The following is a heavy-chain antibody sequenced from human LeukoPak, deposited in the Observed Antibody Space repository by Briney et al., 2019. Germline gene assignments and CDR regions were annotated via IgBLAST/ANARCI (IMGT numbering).Heavy chain of an antibody. CDR2: ISSNTSYI. J-gene: IGHJ4*02. CDR3: ARDRNYDFWSGYSF. CDR1: GFTFSSYN. Sequence: GGFLRLSCAASGFTFSSYNMNWVRQAPGKGLEWVSSISSNTSYIYYADSVKGRFTISRDNAKNSLYLQMNSLRAEDTAVYYCARDRNYDFWSGYSFWGQGILVTVSS. V-gene: IGHV3-21*01. D-gene: IGHD3-3*01.